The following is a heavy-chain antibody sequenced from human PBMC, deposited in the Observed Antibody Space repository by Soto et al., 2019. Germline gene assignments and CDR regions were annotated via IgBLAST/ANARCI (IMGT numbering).Heavy chain of an antibody. CDR2: IIPIFGTA. CDR1: GGTFSSYA. D-gene: IGHD5-12*01. J-gene: IGHJ6*04. CDR3: AAWLRHYYYYGMDV. Sequence: GASVKVSCKASGGTFSSYAISWVRQAPGQGLEWMGGIIPIFGTANYAQKFQGRVTITADESTSTAYMELSSLRSEDTAVYYCAAWLRHYYYYGMDVWGKGTTVTVSS. V-gene: IGHV1-69*13.